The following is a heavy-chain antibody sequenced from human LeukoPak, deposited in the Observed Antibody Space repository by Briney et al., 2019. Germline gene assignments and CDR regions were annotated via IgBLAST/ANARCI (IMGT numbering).Heavy chain of an antibody. CDR3: ARSPTKRVPEDY. V-gene: IGHV4-4*02. Sequence: SGTLSLTCTVSSDSIFTSNWWSWVRQPPGKGLEWIGQIFHSGSTSYSPSLKSRVTVSMDKSKNQISLRLTSVTAADTAVYYCARSPTKRVPEDYWGQGTLVTVSS. D-gene: IGHD2-2*01. CDR1: SDSIFTSNW. CDR2: IFHSGST. J-gene: IGHJ4*02.